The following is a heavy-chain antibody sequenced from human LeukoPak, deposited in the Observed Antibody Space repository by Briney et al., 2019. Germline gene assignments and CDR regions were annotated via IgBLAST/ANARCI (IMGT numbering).Heavy chain of an antibody. V-gene: IGHV3-23*01. CDR2: IIDSGNSI. CDR3: AKDPIFSGSYGVFDY. J-gene: IGHJ4*02. Sequence: GGSLRLSCAASGFTFTSYALSWVRQAPGKGLEWVSTIIDSGNSIYYADSAEGRFTISRDNSKNTLYLQMNSLRAGDTAVYYCAKDPIFSGSYGVFDYWGLGTLVTVSS. D-gene: IGHD1-26*01. CDR1: GFTFTSYA.